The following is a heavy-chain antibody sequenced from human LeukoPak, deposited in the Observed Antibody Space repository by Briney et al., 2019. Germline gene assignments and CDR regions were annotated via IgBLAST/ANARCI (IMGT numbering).Heavy chain of an antibody. V-gene: IGHV4-30-4*08. D-gene: IGHD3-22*01. CDR2: IYFSGGR. Sequence: PSETLSLTCTVSGASIRSGDHHWSWLRQSPGRGLEWIGYIYFSGGRSSNPSLRSRLTISVDTFKNQFSLKLSSVTAADTAIYYCARGGGGYTLYSFDYWGQGALVTVSS. CDR3: ARGGGGYTLYSFDY. CDR1: GASIRSGDHH. J-gene: IGHJ4*02.